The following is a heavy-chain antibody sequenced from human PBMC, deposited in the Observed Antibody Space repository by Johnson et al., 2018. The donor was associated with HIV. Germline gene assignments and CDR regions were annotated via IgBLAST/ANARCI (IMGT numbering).Heavy chain of an antibody. J-gene: IGHJ3*02. V-gene: IGHV3-13*01. CDR2: IGTAGDT. CDR3: ARQVYCSSTSCSSAFDI. D-gene: IGHD2-2*01. CDR1: GFTFSSYD. Sequence: EVQLVESGGGLVQPGGSLRLSCAASGFTFSSYDMHWVRQATGKGLEWVSAIGTAGDTYYPGSVKGRFTISRENDKNSLYLQMKSLRAGDTAVYYCARQVYCSSTSCSSAFDIWGQGTVVTVSS.